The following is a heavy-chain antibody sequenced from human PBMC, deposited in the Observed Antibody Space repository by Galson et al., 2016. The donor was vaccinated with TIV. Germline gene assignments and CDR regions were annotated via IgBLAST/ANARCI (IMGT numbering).Heavy chain of an antibody. D-gene: IGHD3-10*01. Sequence: TLSLTCTVSGGSISSGDYYWSWIRQPPGKGLEWIGFMYYSGSTYYSPSLKSRVSISVDTSKNQFSLELNSVTAAATAVYFCARGGGLYYYVSGGLDYWGQGTLFTVSS. CDR2: MYYSGST. CDR1: GGSISSGDYY. V-gene: IGHV4-30-4*08. CDR3: ARGGGLYYYVSGGLDY. J-gene: IGHJ4*02.